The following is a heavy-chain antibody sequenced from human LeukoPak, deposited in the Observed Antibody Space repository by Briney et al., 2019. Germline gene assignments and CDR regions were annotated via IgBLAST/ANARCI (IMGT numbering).Heavy chain of an antibody. V-gene: IGHV4-4*07. Sequence: SETLSLTCAVSGGSINSYWSWIRQPAGKGLEWIGRISGSGTITYNPALQSRLSISIDTSKNQFSLKLMSVTAADTGVYYCARESGTTGEVKFDPWGQAALVSVCS. J-gene: IGHJ5*02. CDR1: GGSINSY. CDR2: ISGSGTI. CDR3: ARESGTTGEVKFDP. D-gene: IGHD3-16*01.